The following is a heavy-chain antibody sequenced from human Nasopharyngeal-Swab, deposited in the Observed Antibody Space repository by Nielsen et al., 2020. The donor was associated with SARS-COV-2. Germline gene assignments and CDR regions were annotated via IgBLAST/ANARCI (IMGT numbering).Heavy chain of an antibody. Sequence: GESLKISCAASGFTFSSFVLHWVRQAPGKGLEWVAFMSYDGGNTYYADSVKGRFTISRDNTKNSLYLQMNSLRAEDRAVYYCATDLNWENYWGQGTLVTVSS. CDR1: GFTFSSFV. D-gene: IGHD7-27*01. CDR3: ATDLNWENY. CDR2: MSYDGGNT. V-gene: IGHV3-30*04. J-gene: IGHJ4*02.